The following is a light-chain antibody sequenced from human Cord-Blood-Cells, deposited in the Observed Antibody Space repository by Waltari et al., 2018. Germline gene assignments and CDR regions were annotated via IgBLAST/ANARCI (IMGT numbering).Light chain of an antibody. CDR3: QQYNSYSPT. Sequence: DIQMTQSPSTLSASVGDRVTITCRASQSISSWLAWYQQKPGKAPKLLIYDASSLESGVPSRFSVSGSWTEFTLTISSLQPDDFATYYCQQYNSYSPTFGQGTKVEIK. CDR2: DAS. V-gene: IGKV1-5*01. CDR1: QSISSW. J-gene: IGKJ1*01.